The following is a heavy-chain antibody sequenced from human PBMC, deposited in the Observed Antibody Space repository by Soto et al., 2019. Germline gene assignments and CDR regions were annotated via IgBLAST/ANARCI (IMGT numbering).Heavy chain of an antibody. D-gene: IGHD3-22*01. CDR3: ARYPGEGYYDSSGYYSNWFDP. J-gene: IGHJ5*02. CDR1: VYIFTSYW. Sequence: GEGLKISGTGSVYIFTSYWISWVRQMRGKGLEWMGRIDPSDSYTNYSPSFQGHVTISADKSISTAYLQWSSLKASDTAMYYCARYPGEGYYDSSGYYSNWFDPWGQGTLVTVSS. V-gene: IGHV5-10-1*01. CDR2: IDPSDSYT.